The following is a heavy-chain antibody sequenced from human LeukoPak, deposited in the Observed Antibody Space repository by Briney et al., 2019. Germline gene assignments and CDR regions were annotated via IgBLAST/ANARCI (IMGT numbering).Heavy chain of an antibody. V-gene: IGHV3-30*18. D-gene: IGHD6-19*01. CDR2: ISYDESDK. CDR3: AKDTGSGWDYKFDY. CDR1: GFTFSNYG. J-gene: IGHJ4*02. Sequence: GRSLRLSCAASGFTFSNYGMHWVRQAPGKGLEWVAVISYDESDKYYADSVKGRFTISRDNSKNTLFLQMNSLRAEDTAVYYCAKDTGSGWDYKFDYWGQGTLVTVSS.